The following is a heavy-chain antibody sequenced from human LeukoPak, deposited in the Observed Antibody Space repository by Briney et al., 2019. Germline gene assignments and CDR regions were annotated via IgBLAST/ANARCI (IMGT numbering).Heavy chain of an antibody. CDR3: ARLGYCTNAVCYNWFDA. CDR2: IYYSGST. D-gene: IGHD2-8*01. V-gene: IGHV4-39*01. Sequence: SETLSLTCTVSGVYISSSSYYWGWIRQPPGENLEWIGSIYYSGSTYYNPSLKSRVTISVDTSKNQFSLKLSSVTAADTAVYYCARLGYCTNAVCYNWFDAWGQGTLVSVSS. CDR1: GVYISSSSYY. J-gene: IGHJ5*02.